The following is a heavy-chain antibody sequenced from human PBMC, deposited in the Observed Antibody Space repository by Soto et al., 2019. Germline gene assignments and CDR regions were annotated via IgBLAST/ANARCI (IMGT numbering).Heavy chain of an antibody. Sequence: QVQMVQSGAEVKKAGASVKVSCKASGYSFTGYGINWVRQAPGQGLEWLGRITTYNGDTNYAQNLQGRVTMTADTSTSTTYMELRSLRSDATAVYYCARGRGYGLIAVVDDAVDAWGQGTLVTVSS. V-gene: IGHV1-18*04. CDR3: ARGRGYGLIAVVDDAVDA. CDR2: ITTYNGDT. D-gene: IGHD3-22*01. CDR1: GYSFTGYG. J-gene: IGHJ3*01.